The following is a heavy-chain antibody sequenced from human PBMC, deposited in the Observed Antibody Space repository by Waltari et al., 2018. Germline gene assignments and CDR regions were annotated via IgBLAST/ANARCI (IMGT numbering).Heavy chain of an antibody. J-gene: IGHJ6*02. CDR3: XRDEXRYYDIMTGGXYYGLDV. CDR1: GCSIRSXSVY. V-gene: IGHV4-61*02. D-gene: IGHD3-9*01. CDR2: IFTSGST. Sequence: QVQLXESGPGLVRPSQNLSLTXPVHGCSIRSXSVYWTWLRHPAGKGLEWVGHIFTSGSTNYYPFPKXRGGLSLDTSGNXFSXRMXSXTXADTAVYXXXRDEXRYYDIMTGGXYYGLDVXGQGTTVTVXS.